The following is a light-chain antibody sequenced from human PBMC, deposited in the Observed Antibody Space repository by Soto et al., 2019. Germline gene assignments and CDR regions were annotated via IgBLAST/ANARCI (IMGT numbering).Light chain of an antibody. V-gene: IGKV3-20*01. CDR1: HSVSGSY. Sequence: EIVLRQSPCTLSLSPGERATLSFMASHSVSGSYLAWFRQKPGQAPRLLIYGASSRATGIPDRFIGSGSGTDFTLTISRLEPEDFAVYYCQQYGSSPWKFGQGTKVDI. CDR3: QQYGSSPWK. CDR2: GAS. J-gene: IGKJ1*01.